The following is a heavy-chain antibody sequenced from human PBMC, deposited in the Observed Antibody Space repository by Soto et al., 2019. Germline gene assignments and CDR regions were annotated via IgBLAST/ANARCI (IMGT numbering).Heavy chain of an antibody. J-gene: IGHJ5*02. CDR3: ARAFTVVTPGWFDP. CDR2: ISSSSSYI. V-gene: IGHV3-21*01. CDR1: GFTFSSYS. Sequence: PGGSLRLSCAASGFTFSSYSTNWVRQAPGKGLEWVSSISSSSSYIYYADSVKGRFTISRDNAKNSLYLQMNSLRAEDTAVYYCARAFTVVTPGWFDPWGQGTLVTVSS. D-gene: IGHD2-21*02.